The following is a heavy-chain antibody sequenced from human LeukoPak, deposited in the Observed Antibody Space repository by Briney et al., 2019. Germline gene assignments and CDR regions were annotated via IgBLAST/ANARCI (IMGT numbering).Heavy chain of an antibody. J-gene: IGHJ4*02. CDR1: GDSVSSGRAA. V-gene: IGHV6-1*01. CDR3: ARDWDGYYFDY. D-gene: IGHD1-26*01. CDR2: TYYRSQWYN. Sequence: SQTLSLTCAISGDSVSSGRAAWNWIRQSTSRGPEWLGRTYYRSQWYNDYAVSVQSRITINPDTSKNQFSLQLNSVTPEDTAVYYCARDWDGYYFDYWGQGTLVTVSS.